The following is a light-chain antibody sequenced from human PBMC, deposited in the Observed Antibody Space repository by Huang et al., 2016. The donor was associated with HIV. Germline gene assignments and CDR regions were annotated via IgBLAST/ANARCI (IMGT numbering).Light chain of an antibody. Sequence: EIVMTQSPATLSVSPGERVNLSCRASQSVSTNLAWYQQTPGQAPRLLIYGPSTRATGIPARFSGSVSGTEFTLTISSLQSEDFGLYYCQQYNNWPPWTFGQGTKVEIK. V-gene: IGKV3-15*01. J-gene: IGKJ1*01. CDR1: QSVSTN. CDR2: GPS. CDR3: QQYNNWPPWT.